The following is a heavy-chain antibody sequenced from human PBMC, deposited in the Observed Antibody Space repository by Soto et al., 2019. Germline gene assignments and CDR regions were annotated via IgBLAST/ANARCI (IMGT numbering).Heavy chain of an antibody. J-gene: IGHJ4*02. D-gene: IGHD3-10*01. Sequence: VQLLESGGGLVQRGGSLRRYCAASGFTFNNYAMTWVRQAPGKGLEWVSAISGGGDTTSYADSVKGRFTVSRDGSKNTLYLQMSSLRAEDTALYYCAKGRGGSGSLTPRVDFCGQGTLVTVSS. V-gene: IGHV3-23*01. CDR1: GFTFNNYA. CDR3: AKGRGGSGSLTPRVDF. CDR2: ISGGGDTT.